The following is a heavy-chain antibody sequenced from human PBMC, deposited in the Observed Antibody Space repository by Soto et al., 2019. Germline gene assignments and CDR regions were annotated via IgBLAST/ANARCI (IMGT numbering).Heavy chain of an antibody. CDR3: VRGASRLLDY. CDR1: GFTFSSYW. V-gene: IGHV3-74*01. J-gene: IGHJ4*02. CDR2: IDSDGRIT. Sequence: HPGGSLRLSCAASGFTFSSYWIHWVRQAPGEGLVWVSRIDSDGRITTYADSVKGRFTISRENAKNTVYLQMHSLRAEDTAVYYCVRGASRLLDYWGQGTLVTVSS.